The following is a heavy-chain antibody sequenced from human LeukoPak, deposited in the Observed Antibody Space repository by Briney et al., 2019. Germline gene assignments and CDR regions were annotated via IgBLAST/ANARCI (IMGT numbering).Heavy chain of an antibody. V-gene: IGHV4-59*08. J-gene: IGHJ4*02. CDR1: GVSISSYY. D-gene: IGHD1-26*01. Sequence: SETLSLTCTVSGVSISSYYWSWIRQPPGKGLEWMGYIYYSGSINYNPSLKSRVTISVDTSKNQFSLKLRSVTAADTAVYYCARYSGSYSGFDYWGQGTRVIVSS. CDR2: IYYSGSI. CDR3: ARYSGSYSGFDY.